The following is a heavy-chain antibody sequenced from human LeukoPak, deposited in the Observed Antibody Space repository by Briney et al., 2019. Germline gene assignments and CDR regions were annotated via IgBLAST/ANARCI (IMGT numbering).Heavy chain of an antibody. D-gene: IGHD3-10*01. Sequence: ASVKVSCKASGYTFTGYYMHWVRQAPGQGLEWMGWINPNSGGTNYAQKFQGRVTMTRDTSISTAYMELSSLRSDDTAVYYCARAIRGSKIASRYYFYYMDVWGKGTTVTVSS. CDR1: GYTFTGYY. CDR3: ARAIRGSKIASRYYFYYMDV. CDR2: INPNSGGT. V-gene: IGHV1-2*02. J-gene: IGHJ6*03.